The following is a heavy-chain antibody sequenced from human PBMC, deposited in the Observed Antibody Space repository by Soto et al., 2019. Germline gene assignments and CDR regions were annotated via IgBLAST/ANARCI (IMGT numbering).Heavy chain of an antibody. D-gene: IGHD4-17*01. J-gene: IGHJ3*02. V-gene: IGHV1-18*01. CDR3: ARGNDYGDYRDAFDI. CDR1: GYTFTSYG. Sequence: ASVKVSCKASGYTFTSYGISWGRQAPGQGLEWMGWISAYNGNTNYAQKLQGRVTMTTDTSTSTAYMELRSLRSDDTAVYYCARGNDYGDYRDAFDIWGQGTMVTVSS. CDR2: ISAYNGNT.